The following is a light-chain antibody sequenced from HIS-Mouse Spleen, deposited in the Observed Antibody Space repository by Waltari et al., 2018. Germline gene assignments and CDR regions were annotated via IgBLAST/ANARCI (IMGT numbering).Light chain of an antibody. J-gene: IGLJ2*01. CDR3: SSYTSSSTLYVV. CDR1: SSDVGGYNY. Sequence: QSALTQPASVSGSPGPSITISCTGTSSDVGGYNYVPWYQQHPGNAPKLMIYDVSNWPSGVSNRFSGSKSGNTASLTISGLQAEDEADYYCSSYTSSSTLYVVFGGGTKLTVL. V-gene: IGLV2-14*03. CDR2: DVS.